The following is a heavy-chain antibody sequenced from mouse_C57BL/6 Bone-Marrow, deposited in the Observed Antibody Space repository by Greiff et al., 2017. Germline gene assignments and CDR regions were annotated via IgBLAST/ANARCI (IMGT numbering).Heavy chain of an antibody. Sequence: VQLQQSGAELARPGASVKLSCKASGYTFTSYGISWVKQRTGQGLEWIGEIYPRSGNTYYNEKFKGKATLTADKSSSTAYMELRSLTSEDSAVYFCARWKNWDRFAYWGQGTLVTGSA. J-gene: IGHJ3*01. CDR2: IYPRSGNT. D-gene: IGHD4-1*01. CDR1: GYTFTSYG. CDR3: ARWKNWDRFAY. V-gene: IGHV1-81*01.